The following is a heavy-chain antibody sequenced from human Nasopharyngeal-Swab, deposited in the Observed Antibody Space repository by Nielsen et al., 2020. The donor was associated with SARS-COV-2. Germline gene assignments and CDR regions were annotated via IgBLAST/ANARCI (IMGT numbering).Heavy chain of an antibody. Sequence: SETLSLTCAVYGGSSSSYYWGWIRQPPGKGLEWIAAINQSGSANYNPSLRSRVTISVDTSMNQFSLELSSVTAADTAVYYCARGLSGIVPAPILGLGPYYSYYYMDVWGKGTTVTVSS. CDR2: INQSGSA. CDR1: GGSSSSYY. D-gene: IGHD2-2*01. J-gene: IGHJ6*03. CDR3: ARGLSGIVPAPILGLGPYYSYYYMDV. V-gene: IGHV4-34*01.